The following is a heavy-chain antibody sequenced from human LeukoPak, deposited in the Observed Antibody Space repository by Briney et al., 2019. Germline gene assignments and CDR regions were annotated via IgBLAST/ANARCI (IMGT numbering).Heavy chain of an antibody. CDR2: INHSGST. Sequence: SETLSLTCAVYGGSFSGYYWNWIRQPPGKGLEWIGEINHSGSTNYNPSLKSRVTISVDTSKNQFSLKLSSVTAADTAVYYCARGVKGSGGANYFDYWGQGTLVTVSS. V-gene: IGHV4-34*01. J-gene: IGHJ4*02. CDR3: ARGVKGSGGANYFDY. CDR1: GGSFSGYY. D-gene: IGHD3-16*01.